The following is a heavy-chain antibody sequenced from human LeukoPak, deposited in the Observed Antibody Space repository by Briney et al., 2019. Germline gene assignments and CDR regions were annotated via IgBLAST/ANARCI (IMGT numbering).Heavy chain of an antibody. CDR3: ARPPRNYVNWFDP. D-gene: IGHD1-7*01. Sequence: GASVTVSCKASGYTFTGYYMDWVRQAPGQGLEWMGWINPNSGGTNYAQKFQGRVTMTRDTSISTAYMELSRLTSDDTAVYYCARPPRNYVNWFDPWGQGTLVTVSS. CDR2: INPNSGGT. J-gene: IGHJ5*02. CDR1: GYTFTGYY. V-gene: IGHV1-2*02.